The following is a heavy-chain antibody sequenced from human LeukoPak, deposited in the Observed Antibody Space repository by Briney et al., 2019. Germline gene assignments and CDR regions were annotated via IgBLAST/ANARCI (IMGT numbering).Heavy chain of an antibody. D-gene: IGHD3-22*01. V-gene: IGHV4-34*01. CDR2: INHSGST. J-gene: IGHJ4*02. CDR3: ARRGYGSGYYYVSPTYYFDY. Sequence: SETLSLTCAFYGGSFSGYYWSWIRQPPGKGLEWIGEINHSGSTNYNPSLKSRVTISVDTSKNQFSLKLSSVTAADTAVYYCARRGYGSGYYYVSPTYYFDYWGQGTLVTVSS. CDR1: GGSFSGYY.